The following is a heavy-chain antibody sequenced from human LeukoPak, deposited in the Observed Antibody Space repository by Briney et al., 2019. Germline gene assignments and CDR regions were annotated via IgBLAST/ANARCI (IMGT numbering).Heavy chain of an antibody. CDR2: INPKSGGT. Sequence: ASVKVSCKTSGYTFTGYYMHWVRQAPGQGLEWMGWINPKSGGTNYAQKFHGRVTMTGDPSISTAYMEVSRLRSDDTAVYYCARDGPYKNSYLDIWGQGTMVTVSS. D-gene: IGHD4-23*01. CDR3: ARDGPYKNSYLDI. V-gene: IGHV1-2*02. J-gene: IGHJ3*02. CDR1: GYTFTGYY.